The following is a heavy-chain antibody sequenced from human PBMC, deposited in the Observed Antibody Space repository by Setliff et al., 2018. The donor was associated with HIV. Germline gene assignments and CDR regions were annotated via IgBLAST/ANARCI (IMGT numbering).Heavy chain of an antibody. CDR1: GYTFTSYW. Sequence: PGESLKISCKVSGYTFTSYWIGWVRQKPGKGLEWMGIIYPGDSDTRYSPSFQGQVTISAAKSISTAYLQWSSLKASDTAIYYCARHISYDGSDDQSRGYFDYWGRGTQVTVSS. CDR3: ARHISYDGSDDQSRGYFDY. CDR2: IYPGDSDT. V-gene: IGHV5-51*01. D-gene: IGHD3-22*01. J-gene: IGHJ4*02.